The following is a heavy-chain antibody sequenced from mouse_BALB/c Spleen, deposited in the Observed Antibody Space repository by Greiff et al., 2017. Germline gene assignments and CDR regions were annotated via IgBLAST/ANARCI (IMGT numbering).Heavy chain of an antibody. D-gene: IGHD2-3*01. J-gene: IGHJ4*01. Sequence: VQLQESGPGLVAPSQSLSITCTVSGFSLTGYGVNWVRQPPGKGLEWLGMIWGDGSTDYNSALKSRLSISKDNSKSQVFLKMNSLQTDDTARYYCARDFDGYTYAMDYWGQGTSVTVSS. CDR2: IWGDGST. CDR3: ARDFDGYTYAMDY. V-gene: IGHV2-6-7*02. CDR1: GFSLTGYG.